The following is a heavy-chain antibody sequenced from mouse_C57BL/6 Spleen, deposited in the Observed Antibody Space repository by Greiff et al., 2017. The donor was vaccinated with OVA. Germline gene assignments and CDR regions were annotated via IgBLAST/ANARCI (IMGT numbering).Heavy chain of an antibody. CDR1: GYTFTSYW. CDR2: IYPGSGST. V-gene: IGHV1-55*01. D-gene: IGHD2-5*01. J-gene: IGHJ1*03. CDR3: ARSYSNYGYFDV. Sequence: QVHVKQPGAELVKPGASVKMSCKASGYTFTSYWITWVKQRPGQGLEWIGDIYPGSGSTNYNEKFKSKATLTVDTSSSTAYMQLSSLTSEDSAVYYCARSYSNYGYFDVWGTGTTVTVSS.